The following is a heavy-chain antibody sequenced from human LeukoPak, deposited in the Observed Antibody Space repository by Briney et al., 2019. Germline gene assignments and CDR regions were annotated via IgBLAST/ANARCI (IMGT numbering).Heavy chain of an antibody. J-gene: IGHJ4*02. V-gene: IGHV3-74*01. CDR1: GVLFSNCW. CDR2: INRDGSST. D-gene: IGHD6-19*01. CDR3: ARDSSGWYVWGDFDY. Sequence: PGGSLRLSCAAAGVLFSNCWMHWVRQAPGKGLVWVSRINRDGSSTSYADSVKGRFTISRDNAKNTLYLQMNSLRAEDTALYYCARDSSGWYVWGDFDYWGQGTLVTVSS.